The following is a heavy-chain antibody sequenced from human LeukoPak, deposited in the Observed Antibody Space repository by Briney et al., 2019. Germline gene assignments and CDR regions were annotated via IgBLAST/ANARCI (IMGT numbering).Heavy chain of an antibody. CDR2: ISAYNGNT. V-gene: IGHV1-18*01. D-gene: IGHD1-20*01. J-gene: IGHJ6*03. CDR3: ARARVPYNWNYYYYYYMDV. Sequence: ASVKVSCKASGYTFTSYGISWVRQAPGQGLEWMGWISAYNGNTNYAQKLQGRVTMTTDTSTSTAYMELRSLRSDDTAVYYCARARVPYNWNYYYYYYMDVWGKGTTVTVSS. CDR1: GYTFTSYG.